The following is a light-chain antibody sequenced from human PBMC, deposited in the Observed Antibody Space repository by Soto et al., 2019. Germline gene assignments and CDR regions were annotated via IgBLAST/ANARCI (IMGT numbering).Light chain of an antibody. V-gene: IGKV3-15*01. CDR1: QSVFTN. J-gene: IGKJ2*01. Sequence: EIVMTQSPATLSVSPGERVTLSCWASQSVFTNLAWSQHKPGQAPRLLIYAASTRATGIAARFSGSGSGTEFTLTISSLQSEDFAIDYGQQYTNWPYTVGQGTKLEIK. CDR2: AAS. CDR3: QQYTNWPYT.